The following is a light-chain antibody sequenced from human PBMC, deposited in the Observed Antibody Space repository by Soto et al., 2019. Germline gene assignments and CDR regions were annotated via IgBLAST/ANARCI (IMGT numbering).Light chain of an antibody. CDR2: GAS. Sequence: EIVLTQSPGTLSLSPGERATLSCRASQSVSANLAWYQQKPGQAPRLLIYGASTWAPGIPARFSGSGSGTEFTLTISSLQSEDFAVYYCQQYHDWPTFGQGTKVE. CDR1: QSVSAN. CDR3: QQYHDWPT. J-gene: IGKJ1*01. V-gene: IGKV3-15*01.